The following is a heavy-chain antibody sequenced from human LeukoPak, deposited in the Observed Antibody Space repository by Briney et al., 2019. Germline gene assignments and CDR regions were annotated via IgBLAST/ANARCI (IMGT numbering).Heavy chain of an antibody. Sequence: GGSLRLSCAASGFTFSSYSMNWVRQAPGKGLEWVSSISSSSSYIYYADSVKGRFTISRDNAKNSLYLQMNSLRAEDTAAYYCARGYDILTGYFYWGQGTLVTVSS. CDR3: ARGYDILTGYFY. V-gene: IGHV3-21*01. D-gene: IGHD3-9*01. CDR2: ISSSSSYI. CDR1: GFTFSSYS. J-gene: IGHJ4*02.